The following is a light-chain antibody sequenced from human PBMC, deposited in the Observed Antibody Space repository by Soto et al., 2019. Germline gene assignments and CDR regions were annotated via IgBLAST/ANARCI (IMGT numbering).Light chain of an antibody. Sequence: QSVLTQPPSASGTPGQRVTIFCSGSSSNIGSNTVNWYQQLPGTAPKLLIYINNQRPSGVPDRFSGSKSGTSASLAISGLQYEDEADYYCATWDDSRNKVFGTGTKLTVL. CDR2: INN. CDR3: ATWDDSRNKV. J-gene: IGLJ1*01. V-gene: IGLV1-44*01. CDR1: SSNIGSNT.